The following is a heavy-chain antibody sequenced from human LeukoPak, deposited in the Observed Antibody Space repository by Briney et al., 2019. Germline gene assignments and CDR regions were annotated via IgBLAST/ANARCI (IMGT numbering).Heavy chain of an antibody. CDR2: ISSSGSTI. J-gene: IGHJ6*02. Sequence: GGSLRLSCAASGFTFSDYYMSWIRQAPGKGLEWVSYISSSGSTIYYADSVKGRFTISRDNAKNSLYLQMNSLRSDDTAVYYCARAGYPIVYYYGMDVWGQGTTVTVSS. V-gene: IGHV3-11*01. D-gene: IGHD2-8*01. CDR1: GFTFSDYY. CDR3: ARAGYPIVYYYGMDV.